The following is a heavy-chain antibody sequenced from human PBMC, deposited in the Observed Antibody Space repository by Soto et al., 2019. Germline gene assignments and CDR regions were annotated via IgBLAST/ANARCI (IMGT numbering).Heavy chain of an antibody. J-gene: IGHJ4*02. D-gene: IGHD2-15*01. CDR3: ARHVPWPVVAATIPEFDY. V-gene: IGHV3-13*01. CDR2: IGTAGDT. CDR1: GFTFSSYD. Sequence: PGGSLRLSCAASGFTFSSYDMHWVRQATGKGLEWVSAIGTAGDTYYPGSVKGRFTISRENAKNSLYLQMNSLRAEDTAVYYCARHVPWPVVAATIPEFDYWGQGTLVTVSS.